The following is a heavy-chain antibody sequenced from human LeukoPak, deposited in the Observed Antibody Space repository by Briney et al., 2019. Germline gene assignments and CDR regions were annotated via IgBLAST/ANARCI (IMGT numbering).Heavy chain of an antibody. CDR1: DGSISNYY. Sequence: PSETLSLTCTVSDGSISNYYWSWIRQPPGKGLEWIGYISYSGSTNYNSSLKSRLTISLDTSKNQFSLKLNSVTAADTAVYFCAGAIASVGTRFDPWGQGTLVTVSS. D-gene: IGHD6-13*01. V-gene: IGHV4-59*01. CDR2: ISYSGST. J-gene: IGHJ5*02. CDR3: AGAIASVGTRFDP.